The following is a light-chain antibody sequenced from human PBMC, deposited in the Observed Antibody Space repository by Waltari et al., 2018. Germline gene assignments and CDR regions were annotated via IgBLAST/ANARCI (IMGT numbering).Light chain of an antibody. CDR3: SSYSAFRIVV. Sequence: QPALTQPASVSGSPGQSPTISCTGTRRNIWAYDLLAWYHQVPGEVPKLIIYDVKYRPSGVSGRFSGSKSGNTASLIISDLQAEDEGDYYCSSYSAFRIVVFGGGTRVTVL. V-gene: IGLV2-23*02. CDR1: RRNIWAYDL. J-gene: IGLJ2*01. CDR2: DVK.